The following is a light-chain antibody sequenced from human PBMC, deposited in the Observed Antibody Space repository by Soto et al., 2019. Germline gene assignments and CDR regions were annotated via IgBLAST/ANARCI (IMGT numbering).Light chain of an antibody. Sequence: QPVLTQPPSASGTPGQRVTISCSGSSSNIGSNTVNWYQQLPGTAPKLLLYTNNQRPSGVPDRFSGSKSGTSAAQAISGLPSEDEADYYCAAWDDSLNGSWVFGGGTKVTVL. CDR1: SSNIGSNT. J-gene: IGLJ3*02. CDR2: TNN. V-gene: IGLV1-44*01. CDR3: AAWDDSLNGSWV.